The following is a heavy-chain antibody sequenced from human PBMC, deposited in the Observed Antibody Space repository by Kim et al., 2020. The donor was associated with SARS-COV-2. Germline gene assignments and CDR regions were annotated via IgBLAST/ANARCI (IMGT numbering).Heavy chain of an antibody. D-gene: IGHD6-19*01. CDR3: ARVAVAGDLRDAFDI. V-gene: IGHV4-34*01. Sequence: PSLKSRVTISVDTSKNQFSLKLSSVTAADTAVYYCARVAVAGDLRDAFDIWGQGTMVTVSS. J-gene: IGHJ3*02.